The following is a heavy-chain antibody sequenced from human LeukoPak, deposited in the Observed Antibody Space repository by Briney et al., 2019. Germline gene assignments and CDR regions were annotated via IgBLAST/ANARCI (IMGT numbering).Heavy chain of an antibody. Sequence: ASVKVSCKASGYTFTSYDINWVRRATGQGLEWMGWMNPNSGNTGYAQKFQGRVTITRNTSISTAYMELSSLRSEDTAVYYCAREAIYYDSSGYAVIFGAFDYWGQGTLVTVSS. CDR3: AREAIYYDSSGYAVIFGAFDY. D-gene: IGHD3-22*01. CDR2: MNPNSGNT. CDR1: GYTFTSYD. J-gene: IGHJ4*02. V-gene: IGHV1-8*03.